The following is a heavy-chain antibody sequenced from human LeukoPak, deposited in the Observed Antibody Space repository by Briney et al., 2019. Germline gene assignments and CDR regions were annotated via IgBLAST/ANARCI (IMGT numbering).Heavy chain of an antibody. V-gene: IGHV5-51*01. D-gene: IGHD2-8*01. CDR1: GYSFTTYW. Sequence: GESLKISCKGSGYSFTTYWIGWVRQMPGKSLEWMGIIYPSDSKTKYSPSFQGQVTISADKSISTAYLQWSSLKASDTAIYYCARRGYCANGRCASMDVWGKGTTVTVSS. J-gene: IGHJ6*03. CDR2: IYPSDSKT. CDR3: ARRGYCANGRCASMDV.